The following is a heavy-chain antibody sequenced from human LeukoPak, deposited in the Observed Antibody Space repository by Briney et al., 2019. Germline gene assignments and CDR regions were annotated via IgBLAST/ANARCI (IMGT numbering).Heavy chain of an antibody. D-gene: IGHD3-10*01. Sequence: GGSLRLSCAASGFTFSSYAMHWVRQAPGKGLEWVAVISYDGSNKYYADSVKGRFTISRDSSKNTLYLQMNSLRAEDTAVYYCARDIRAGYYFDYWGQGTLVTVSS. CDR3: ARDIRAGYYFDY. V-gene: IGHV3-30-3*01. CDR1: GFTFSSYA. CDR2: ISYDGSNK. J-gene: IGHJ4*02.